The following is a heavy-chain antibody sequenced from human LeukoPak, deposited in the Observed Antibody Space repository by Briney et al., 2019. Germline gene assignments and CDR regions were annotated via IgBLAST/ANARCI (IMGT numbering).Heavy chain of an antibody. D-gene: IGHD6-6*01. J-gene: IGHJ4*02. Sequence: GGSLRLSCAVSGFNLNSYAMHWVRQAPGKGLEWVAVIRHDEANSFYADSVQGRFTISGDTSKKLLYLQMNSLRVEDTAVYYCAKEYTPSSPLGELDSWGQGTLVTVSS. CDR2: IRHDEANS. CDR3: AKEYTPSSPLGELDS. CDR1: GFNLNSYA. V-gene: IGHV3-30*02.